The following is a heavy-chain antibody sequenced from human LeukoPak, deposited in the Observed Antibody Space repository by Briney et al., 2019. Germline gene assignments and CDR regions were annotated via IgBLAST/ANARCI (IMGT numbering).Heavy chain of an antibody. D-gene: IGHD2-15*01. CDR3: ARGYCSGGSCYRHNWFDP. CDR2: IYTSGST. V-gene: IGHV4-61*02. J-gene: IGHJ5*02. CDR1: GGSISSGSYY. Sequence: PSQTLSLTCTVSGGSISSGSYYWRWIRQPAGKGLEWIGRIYTSGSTNYNPSLKSRVTISVDTSKNQFSLKLSSVTAADTAVYYCARGYCSGGSCYRHNWFDPWGQGTLVTVSS.